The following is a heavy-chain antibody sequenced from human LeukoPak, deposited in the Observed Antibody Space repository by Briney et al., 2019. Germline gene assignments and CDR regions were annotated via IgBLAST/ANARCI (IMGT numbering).Heavy chain of an antibody. V-gene: IGHV3-21*01. CDR3: AKNSGSYPYYFDY. J-gene: IGHJ4*02. Sequence: TGGSLRLSCAASGFTFSSYSMNWVRQAPGKGLEWVSSVSSSSSYIYYADSVKGRFTISRDNAKISLYLQMNSLRAEDTAVYYCAKNSGSYPYYFDYWGQGTLVTVSS. D-gene: IGHD1-26*01. CDR2: VSSSSSYI. CDR1: GFTFSSYS.